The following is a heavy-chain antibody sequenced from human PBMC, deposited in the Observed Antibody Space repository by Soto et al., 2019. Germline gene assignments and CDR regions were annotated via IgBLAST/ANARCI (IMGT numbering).Heavy chain of an antibody. CDR2: IYSGGST. Sequence: GGSLRLSCAASGFTVSTKYMSWVRQAPGKGLEWVSVIYSGGSTFYADSVKGRVTVSRDNSNHSLDLQLNSLRGEDTAMYYCARDMYSSDYFVKWFEPWGQGTLVTVSS. D-gene: IGHD6-19*01. V-gene: IGHV3-66*02. CDR3: ARDMYSSDYFVKWFEP. CDR1: GFTVSTKY. J-gene: IGHJ5*02.